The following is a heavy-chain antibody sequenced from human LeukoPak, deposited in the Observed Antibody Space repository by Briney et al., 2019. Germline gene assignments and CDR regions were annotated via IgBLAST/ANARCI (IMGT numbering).Heavy chain of an antibody. Sequence: ASLKVSCKASGYTFTSYYMHWVRHAPGQGLEWMGIINPSGGSTSYAQKFQGRVTMTRDTSTSTVYMELSSLRSEDTAVYYCARGGYSSSWRGDYGMDVWGKGTTVTVSS. CDR1: GYTFTSYY. D-gene: IGHD6-13*01. CDR2: INPSGGST. CDR3: ARGGYSSSWRGDYGMDV. V-gene: IGHV1-46*01. J-gene: IGHJ6*04.